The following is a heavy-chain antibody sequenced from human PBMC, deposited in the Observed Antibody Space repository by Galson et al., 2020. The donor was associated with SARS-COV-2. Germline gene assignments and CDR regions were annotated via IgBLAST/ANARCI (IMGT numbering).Heavy chain of an antibody. CDR2: MSYDGTKH. CDR3: ARDRSSSSWFLDY. D-gene: IGHD6-13*01. Sequence: TGGSLRLSCAASGFTFSDSAMHWVRQAPGKGLEWLAIMSYDGTKHYYADSVKGRFTISRDNSKNTLFLQMNTLRIDDTALYYCARDRSSSSWFLDYWGQGTLVTVSS. CDR1: GFTFSDSA. J-gene: IGHJ4*02. V-gene: IGHV3-30-3*01.